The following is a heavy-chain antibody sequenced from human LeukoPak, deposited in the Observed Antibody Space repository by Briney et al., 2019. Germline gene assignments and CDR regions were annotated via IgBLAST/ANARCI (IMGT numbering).Heavy chain of an antibody. D-gene: IGHD3-3*01. J-gene: IGHJ6*02. CDR3: ARQPPLRDFWSGFSYYYGMDV. CDR1: GGSISSYY. V-gene: IGHV4-59*01. CDR2: IYYSGST. Sequence: SETLSLTCTVPGGSISSYYWSWIRQPPGKGLEWIGYIYYSGSTNYNPSLKSRVTISVDTSKNQFSLKLSSVTAADTAVYYCARQPPLRDFWSGFSYYYGMDVWGQGTTVTVSS.